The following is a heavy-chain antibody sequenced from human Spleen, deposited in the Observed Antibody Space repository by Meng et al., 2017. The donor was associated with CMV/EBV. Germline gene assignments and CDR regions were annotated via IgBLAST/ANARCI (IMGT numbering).Heavy chain of an antibody. CDR1: GYTFTGYY. V-gene: IGHV1-2*02. Sequence: ASVKVSCKASGYTFTGYYMHWVLQAPGQGLEWMGWINPNSGGTNYAQKFQGRVTMTRDTSITTAYMELSRLRSDDTAVYYCATSRGLGAFDIWGQGTMVTVSS. CDR3: ATSRGLGAFDI. CDR2: INPNSGGT. D-gene: IGHD3-10*01. J-gene: IGHJ3*02.